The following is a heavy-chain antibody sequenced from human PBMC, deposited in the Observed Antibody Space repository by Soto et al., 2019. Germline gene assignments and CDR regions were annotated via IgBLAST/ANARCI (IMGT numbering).Heavy chain of an antibody. CDR2: VSAYNGDT. CDR1: GYSFTTHG. V-gene: IGHV1-18*01. Sequence: QVQMVQSASEVKEPGASVKVSCKTSGYSFTTHGISWVRQAPGQGLEWMGWVSAYNGDTNCAPGLHDRVTMTTDTSARTAYMELRSLTSDDTAVYYCARDLLTTVTHRDFDYWGQGTLVTVSS. CDR3: ARDLLTTVTHRDFDY. D-gene: IGHD4-17*01. J-gene: IGHJ4*02.